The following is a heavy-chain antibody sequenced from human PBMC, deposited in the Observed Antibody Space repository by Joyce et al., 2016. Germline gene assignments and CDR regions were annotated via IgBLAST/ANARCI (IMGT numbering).Heavy chain of an antibody. CDR2: ICSNTGDT. CDR1: GYTFTAYY. CDR3: AREKLETTRHFDN. J-gene: IGHJ4*02. Sequence: QVQLVQSGAEVKKPGASVKVSCKASGYTFTAYYLHWVRQAPGQGLEGMGWICSNTGDTKNAQKFQGWVTMTRDTSSSTAYLELRSLKPDDTAVYFCAREKLETTRHFDNWGQGTLVTVSS. V-gene: IGHV1-2*04. D-gene: IGHD1-7*01.